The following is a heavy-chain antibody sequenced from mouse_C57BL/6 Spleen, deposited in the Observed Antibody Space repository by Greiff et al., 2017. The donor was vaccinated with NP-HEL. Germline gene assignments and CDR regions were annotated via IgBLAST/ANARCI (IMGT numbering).Heavy chain of an antibody. CDR1: GYTFTSYW. CDR3: AGWGTVVATEWYFDV. CDR2: IDPNSGGP. J-gene: IGHJ1*03. D-gene: IGHD1-1*01. V-gene: IGHV1-72*01. Sequence: VQLQQSGAELVKPGASVKLSCKASGYTFTSYWMHWVKQRPGRGLEWIGRIDPNSGGPKYNEKFKSQATLTVDKPPSTAYMQLSSLTSEDSAVYYGAGWGTVVATEWYFDVWGTGTTVTVSS.